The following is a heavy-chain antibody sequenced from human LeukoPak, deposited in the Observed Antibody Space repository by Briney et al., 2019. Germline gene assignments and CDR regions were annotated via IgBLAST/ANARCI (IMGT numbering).Heavy chain of an antibody. Sequence: PGGSLRLSCAASGFIYSDYWMGWLRQAPGKGLEWVANIKTDGSEKYYVDSVKGRFTISRDNAKNSLYVQMSSLRAEDTAVYYCARGGWRPDPWGQGTLVTVSS. V-gene: IGHV3-7*01. CDR3: ARGGWRPDP. D-gene: IGHD6-19*01. CDR1: GFIYSDYW. CDR2: IKTDGSEK. J-gene: IGHJ5*02.